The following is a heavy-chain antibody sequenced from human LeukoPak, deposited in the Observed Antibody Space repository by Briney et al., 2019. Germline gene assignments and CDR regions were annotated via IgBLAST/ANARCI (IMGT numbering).Heavy chain of an antibody. J-gene: IGHJ4*02. CDR2: ISSSSSFI. Sequence: GGSLRLSCAASGFTFSIYTINWVRQAPGKGLEWVSSISSSSSFISYADSVKGRFTISRDNSKNTLYLQMNSLRAEDTAVYYCARDYGSGSYALYYFDYWGQGTLATVSS. CDR1: GFTFSIYT. CDR3: ARDYGSGSYALYYFDY. D-gene: IGHD3-10*01. V-gene: IGHV3-21*04.